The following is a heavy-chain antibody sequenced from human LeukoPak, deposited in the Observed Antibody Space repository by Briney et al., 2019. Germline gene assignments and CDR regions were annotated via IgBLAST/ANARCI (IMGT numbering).Heavy chain of an antibody. J-gene: IGHJ4*02. CDR2: IYYSGST. CDR1: GGSISSNNYY. Sequence: SETLSLTCTVSGGSISSNNYYWGWIRQPPGKGLEWIGSIYYSGSTSYSPSLKSRVTISVDTSKNQFSLKLSSVTAADTAMYYCARHPGIRYSGSYIDYWGQGTLVTVSS. V-gene: IGHV4-39*01. D-gene: IGHD1-26*01. CDR3: ARHPGIRYSGSYIDY.